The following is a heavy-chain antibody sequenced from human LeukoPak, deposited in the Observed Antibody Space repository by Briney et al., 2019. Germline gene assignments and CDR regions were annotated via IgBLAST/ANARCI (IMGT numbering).Heavy chain of an antibody. D-gene: IGHD4-17*01. CDR3: ARWNPVTTSIDY. V-gene: IGHV4-59*08. CDR1: GGILNSFY. J-gene: IGHJ4*02. CDR2: VYYPGST. Sequence: SETLSLTCSVSGGILNSFYWTWIRQPPGKGLEYIGYVYYPGSTNYNPSLKSRVTLRADTSKNQFSLKLTSVTAADTAVYYCARWNPVTTSIDYWGQGILVAVSS.